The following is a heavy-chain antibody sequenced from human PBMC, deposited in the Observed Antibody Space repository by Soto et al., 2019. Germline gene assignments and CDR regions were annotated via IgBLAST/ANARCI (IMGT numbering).Heavy chain of an antibody. Sequence: LRLSGSACGFVFGDYAVTWVRQAPGKGLEWVGVVRSETYGGSTEYAASVKGRFRISRDDSESIAYLQMTSLKTEDTAVYYCTRGRGTSGRYADYWGKGILVTVSS. CDR1: GFVFGDYA. V-gene: IGHV3-49*04. J-gene: IGHJ4*02. CDR2: VRSETYGGST. D-gene: IGHD6-13*01. CDR3: TRGRGTSGRYADY.